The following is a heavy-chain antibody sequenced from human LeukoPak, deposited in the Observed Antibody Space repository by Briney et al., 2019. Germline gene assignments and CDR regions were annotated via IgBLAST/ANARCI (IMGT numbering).Heavy chain of an antibody. CDR3: AKDLMYSSSWYRSDAFDI. D-gene: IGHD6-13*01. CDR1: GFTFSSYG. V-gene: IGHV3-33*05. CDR2: ISYDGSNK. Sequence: GGSLRLSCAASGFTFSSYGMHWVRQAPGKGLEWVAVISYDGSNKYYADSVKGRFTISRDNSKNTLYLQMNSLRAEDTAVYYCAKDLMYSSSWYRSDAFDIWGQGTMVTVSS. J-gene: IGHJ3*02.